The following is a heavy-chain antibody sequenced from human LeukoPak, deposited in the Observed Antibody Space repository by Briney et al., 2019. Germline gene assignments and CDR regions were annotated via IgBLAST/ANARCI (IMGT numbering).Heavy chain of an antibody. Sequence: GESLKISCKGSGYSFSTHWIGWVRQMPGKGLEWMGFIYPGDSDTRYGPSFQGQVTISADKSISTAYLQWSSLKASDTAMYYCARQAATAYDYFDYWGQGTPVTVSS. CDR3: ARQAATAYDYFDY. J-gene: IGHJ4*02. D-gene: IGHD1-1*01. V-gene: IGHV5-51*01. CDR2: IYPGDSDT. CDR1: GYSFSTHW.